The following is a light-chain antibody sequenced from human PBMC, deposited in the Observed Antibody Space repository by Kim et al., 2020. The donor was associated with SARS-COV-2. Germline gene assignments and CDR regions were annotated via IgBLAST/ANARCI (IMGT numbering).Light chain of an antibody. J-gene: IGLJ1*01. CDR2: QDS. CDR3: QAWESSTKV. V-gene: IGLV3-1*01. Sequence: SYELTQPPSVSVSPGQTASITCSGDKLGDKYACWSQQKPGQSPVLVIYQDSKRPSGIPERFSGSNSGNTATLTISGTQAMDEADYYCQAWESSTKVFGTG. CDR1: KLGDKY.